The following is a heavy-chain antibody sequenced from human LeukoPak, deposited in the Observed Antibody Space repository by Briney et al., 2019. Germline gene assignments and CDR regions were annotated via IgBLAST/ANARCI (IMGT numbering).Heavy chain of an antibody. CDR2: IYNGGTI. CDR3: AREPVVASTYYGVDI. J-gene: IGHJ6*02. CDR1: GGSIITGANY. D-gene: IGHD2-15*01. Sequence: PSETLSLTCAVSGGSIITGANYWSWIRQHPGKGLEWIGYIYNGGTIHFNPSLKSRVTISVDTSQNRFSLKLTSVTAADTAVYYCAREPVVASTYYGVDIWGQGTTVTVSS. V-gene: IGHV4-31*11.